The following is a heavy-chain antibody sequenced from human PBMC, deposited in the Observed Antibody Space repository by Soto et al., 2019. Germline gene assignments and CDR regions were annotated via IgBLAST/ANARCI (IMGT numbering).Heavy chain of an antibody. CDR2: ISAYNGNT. Sequence: ASVKVSCKASGYTFTSYGISWVRQAPGQGLEWMGWISAYNGNTNYAQKLQGRVTMTTDTSTSTAYMELRSLRSDDTAVYYCARDRLLWAWELLLDYYYYGMDVWGQGTTVTV. CDR1: GYTFTSYG. CDR3: ARDRLLWAWELLLDYYYYGMDV. J-gene: IGHJ6*02. D-gene: IGHD1-26*01. V-gene: IGHV1-18*01.